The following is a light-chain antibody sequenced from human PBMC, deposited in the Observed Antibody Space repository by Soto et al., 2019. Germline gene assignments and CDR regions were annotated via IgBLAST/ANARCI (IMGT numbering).Light chain of an antibody. CDR2: NNR. Sequence: QSVLTQPPSASGTPGQRVTISCSGSIGISTVNWYQQVPGSAPKLLIYNNRQRPSGVPDRFSGSKSGTSASLAISGLQSEDEADYYCAAWDDSLNGPRLGGGTKLTVL. J-gene: IGLJ2*01. V-gene: IGLV1-44*01. CDR3: AAWDDSLNGPR. CDR1: IGIST.